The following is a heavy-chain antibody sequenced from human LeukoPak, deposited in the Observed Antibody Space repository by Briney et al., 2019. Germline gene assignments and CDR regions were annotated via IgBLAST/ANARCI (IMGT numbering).Heavy chain of an antibody. J-gene: IGHJ4*02. D-gene: IGHD6-13*01. CDR2: IRYDGSNK. Sequence: GGSLRLSCAASGFTFSSYGMHWVRQAPGKGLEWVAFIRYDGSNKYYADSVKGRFTISRDNSKNTLYLQLNSLRAEDTAVYYCAKDLIAAAGRVFDYWGQGTLVTVSS. CDR1: GFTFSSYG. CDR3: AKDLIAAAGRVFDY. V-gene: IGHV3-30*02.